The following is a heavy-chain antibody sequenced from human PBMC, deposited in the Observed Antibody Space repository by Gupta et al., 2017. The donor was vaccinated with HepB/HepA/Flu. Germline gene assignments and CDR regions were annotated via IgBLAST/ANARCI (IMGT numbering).Heavy chain of an antibody. CDR2: INQDGSEK. J-gene: IGHJ4*02. CDR1: GFTFSSYW. V-gene: IGHV3-7*01. CDR3: ATPSGSGSYFDY. Sequence: EVQPVESGGGLVQPGGSLRLSCAASGFTFSSYWMSWVRQAPGKGLEWVANINQDGSEKYYVDSVKGRFTISRDNAKNSLYLQMNSLRAEDTAVYYCATPSGSGSYFDYWGQGTLVTVSS. D-gene: IGHD1-26*01.